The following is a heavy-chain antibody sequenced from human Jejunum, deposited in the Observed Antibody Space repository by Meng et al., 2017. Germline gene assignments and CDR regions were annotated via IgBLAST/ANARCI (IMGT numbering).Heavy chain of an antibody. CDR1: GFTFSGYG. J-gene: IGHJ5*01. Sequence: GGSLRLSCAASGFTFSGYGMNWVRQAPGKGLEWISFISNVNNHIYYADSVKGRFTISRDNAQNSLYLQMNSLRAEDTAVYYCARVFVSGPPDFWGHGTQVTVSS. D-gene: IGHD3-16*01. V-gene: IGHV3-21*01. CDR2: ISNVNNHI. CDR3: ARVFVSGPPDF.